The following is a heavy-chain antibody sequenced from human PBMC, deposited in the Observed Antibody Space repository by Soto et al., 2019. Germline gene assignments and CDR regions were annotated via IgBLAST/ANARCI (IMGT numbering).Heavy chain of an antibody. V-gene: IGHV1-69*02. CDR1: GGTFSSYT. D-gene: IGHD4-17*01. Sequence: QVQLVQSGAEVKKPGSSVKVSCKASGGTFSSYTISWVRQATGQGLEWMGRIIPILGIANYAQKFQGRVTITADKSTSTAYMELSSLRSEDTAVYYCASIQSLSMTTVTPHFDYGGQGTLVTVSS. CDR3: ASIQSLSMTTVTPHFDY. J-gene: IGHJ4*02. CDR2: IIPILGIA.